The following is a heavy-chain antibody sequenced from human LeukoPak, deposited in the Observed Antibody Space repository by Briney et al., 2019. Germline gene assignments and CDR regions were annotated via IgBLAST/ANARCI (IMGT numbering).Heavy chain of an antibody. Sequence: SETLPLTFAVYGGSFSRYYWRWIRQPPGKGRDGIGYIYYSGSTNYDPSLKSRVTISVDTSKNQFTLKLSSVTAADTAVYYCASTHMELLWFGTNAFDIWGQGTMVTVSS. CDR1: GGSFSRYY. CDR2: IYYSGST. V-gene: IGHV4-59*01. D-gene: IGHD3-10*01. CDR3: ASTHMELLWFGTNAFDI. J-gene: IGHJ3*02.